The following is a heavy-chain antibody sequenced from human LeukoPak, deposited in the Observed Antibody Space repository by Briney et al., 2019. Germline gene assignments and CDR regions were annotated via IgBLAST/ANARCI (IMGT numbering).Heavy chain of an antibody. CDR3: ARPRGGRGYSGYDPYYFDY. V-gene: IGHV3-7*03. Sequence: PGGSLRLSCAASGFTFSTYWLSWVSQAPGKGLEWVAYINQDGSEKYYVDSVKGRFTISRDNAKNSLYLQMNSLRAEATAVHYCARPRGGRGYSGYDPYYFDYWGQGTLVTVSS. J-gene: IGHJ4*02. CDR2: INQDGSEK. D-gene: IGHD5-12*01. CDR1: GFTFSTYW.